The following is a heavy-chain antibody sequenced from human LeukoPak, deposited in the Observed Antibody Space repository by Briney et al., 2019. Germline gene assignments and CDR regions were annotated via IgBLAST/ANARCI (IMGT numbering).Heavy chain of an antibody. J-gene: IGHJ4*02. V-gene: IGHV4-59*01. Sequence: SETLSLTCTVSGGSISSYYWSWIRQPPGKGLEWIGYIYYSGSTNYNPSLKSRVTISVDTSKNQFSLKLSSVTAADTAVYYCARGEYSSSWYVGYFDYWGQGTLVTVSS. CDR2: IYYSGST. D-gene: IGHD6-13*01. CDR1: GGSISSYY. CDR3: ARGEYSSSWYVGYFDY.